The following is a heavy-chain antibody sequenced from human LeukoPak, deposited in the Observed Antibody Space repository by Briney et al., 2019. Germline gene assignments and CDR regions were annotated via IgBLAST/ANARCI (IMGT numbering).Heavy chain of an antibody. J-gene: IGHJ4*02. CDR3: ARETLYYDSGGSFDY. CDR2: ISSSGSTI. D-gene: IGHD3-22*01. Sequence: GGSLRLSCAASGFTFSSYEMNWVRQAPGKGLEWVSYISSSGSTIYYADSVKGRFTISRDNAKNSLYLQMNSLRAEDTAVYYCARETLYYDSGGSFDYWGQGTLVTVSS. V-gene: IGHV3-48*03. CDR1: GFTFSSYE.